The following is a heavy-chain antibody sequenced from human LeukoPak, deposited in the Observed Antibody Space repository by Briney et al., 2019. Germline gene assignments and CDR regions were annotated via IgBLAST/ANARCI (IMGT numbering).Heavy chain of an antibody. V-gene: IGHV1-24*01. CDR1: GYTLTELS. CDR2: FDPEDGET. J-gene: IGHJ4*02. D-gene: IGHD1-26*01. Sequence: GASVKVSCKVSGYTLTELSMHWVRQAPGKGLEWMGGFDPEDGETIYAQKFQGRVTMTEDTSTDTAYMELSSLRSEDTAVYYCSTLYSGSYYRNYWGQGTLVTVSS. CDR3: STLYSGSYYRNY.